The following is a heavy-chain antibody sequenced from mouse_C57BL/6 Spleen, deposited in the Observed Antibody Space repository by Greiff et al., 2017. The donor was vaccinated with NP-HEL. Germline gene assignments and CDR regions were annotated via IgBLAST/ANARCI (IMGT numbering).Heavy chain of an antibody. CDR3: AREAGLEAWFAY. Sequence: QVQLKQSGAELARPGASVKMSCKASGYTFTSYTMHWVKQRPGQGLEWIGYINPSSGYTKYNQKFKDKATLTADKSSSTAYMQLSSLTSEDSAVYYCAREAGLEAWFAYWGQGTLVTVSA. J-gene: IGHJ3*01. D-gene: IGHD2-4*01. CDR1: GYTFTSYT. CDR2: INPSSGYT. V-gene: IGHV1-4*01.